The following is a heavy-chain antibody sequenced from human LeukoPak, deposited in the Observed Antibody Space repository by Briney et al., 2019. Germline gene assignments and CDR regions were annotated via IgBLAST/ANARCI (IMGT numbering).Heavy chain of an antibody. Sequence: PGRSLRLSCAASGSTFSSYGMHWVRQAPGKGLEWVAVIWYDGSNKYYADSVKGRFIISRDNSKNTLYLQMNSLRAEVTAVYYCAREKSVVVVVAATRYYYGMDVWGQGTTVTVSS. J-gene: IGHJ6*02. CDR1: GSTFSSYG. V-gene: IGHV3-33*01. CDR2: IWYDGSNK. D-gene: IGHD2-15*01. CDR3: AREKSVVVVVAATRYYYGMDV.